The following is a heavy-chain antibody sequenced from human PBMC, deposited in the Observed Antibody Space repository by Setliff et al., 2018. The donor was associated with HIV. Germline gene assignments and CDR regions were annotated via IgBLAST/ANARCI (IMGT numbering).Heavy chain of an antibody. V-gene: IGHV1-69*15. J-gene: IGHJ4*02. CDR2: VIPVFGEP. CDR1: GDIPRHYG. CDR3: GRGVLYGLSEY. Sequence: KVSCKASGDIPRHYGFNWVRQAPGRGLEWVGSVIPVFGEPHYAQRFQGRVTITADRSSNTAYMEIMSLRSDDTATYYCGRGVLYGLSEYWGPGSLVTVSS. D-gene: IGHD3-10*01.